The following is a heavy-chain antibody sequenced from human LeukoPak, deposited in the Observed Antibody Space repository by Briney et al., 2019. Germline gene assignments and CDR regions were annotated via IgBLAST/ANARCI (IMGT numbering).Heavy chain of an antibody. CDR3: ARLGSYWDYYYYMDV. CDR1: GGSISSSSYY. Sequence: SETPSLTCTVSGGSISSSSYYWGWIRQPPGKGLEWIGSIYYSGSTYYNPSLKSRVTISVDTSKNQFSLKLSSVTAADTAVYYCARLGSYWDYYYYMDVWGKGTTVTVSS. J-gene: IGHJ6*03. CDR2: IYYSGST. V-gene: IGHV4-39*01. D-gene: IGHD1-26*01.